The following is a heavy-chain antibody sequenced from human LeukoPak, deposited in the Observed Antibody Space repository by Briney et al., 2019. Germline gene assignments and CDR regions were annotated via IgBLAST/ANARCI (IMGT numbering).Heavy chain of an antibody. CDR2: IYSGGST. V-gene: IGHV3-53*01. Sequence: GGSLRLSCAASGFTFSSNYMSWVRQAPGKGLEWVSVIYSGGSTYYADSVKGRFTISRDNSKNTLYLQMNSLRAEDTAVYYCARVTDGDYFDYWGQGTLVTVSS. CDR1: GFTFSSNY. J-gene: IGHJ4*02. D-gene: IGHD1-20*01. CDR3: ARVTDGDYFDY.